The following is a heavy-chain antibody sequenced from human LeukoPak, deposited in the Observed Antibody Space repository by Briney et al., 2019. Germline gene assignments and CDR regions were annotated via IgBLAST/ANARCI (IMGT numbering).Heavy chain of an antibody. V-gene: IGHV3-74*01. Sequence: GGSLRLSCAASGFTFSRLWMHWVRQAPVNGLVSIKRINADGSNTIYADSVKGRFTISRDNAKNTLYLQMNSLRAEDTAIYYCARDQSTAGPTTADYWGQGTLVTASS. J-gene: IGHJ4*02. CDR3: ARDQSTAGPTTADY. D-gene: IGHD1-26*01. CDR1: GFTFSRLW. CDR2: INADGSNT.